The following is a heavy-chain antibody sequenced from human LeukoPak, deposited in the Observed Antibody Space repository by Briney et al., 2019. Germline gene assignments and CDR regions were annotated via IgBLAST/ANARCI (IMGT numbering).Heavy chain of an antibody. CDR2: TYYRSKWSS. D-gene: IGHD1-26*01. J-gene: IGHJ4*02. Sequence: SQTLSLTCAISGGSVSSNSGTWNWIRQSPSRGLEWLGRTYYRSKWSSDYALSVRSRLTISGDTSKNQFFLQLNSVTPDDTGVYYCVRECEGCGWPFDNWGQGTLVTVSS. CDR1: GGSVSSNSGT. CDR3: VRECEGCGWPFDN. V-gene: IGHV6-1*01.